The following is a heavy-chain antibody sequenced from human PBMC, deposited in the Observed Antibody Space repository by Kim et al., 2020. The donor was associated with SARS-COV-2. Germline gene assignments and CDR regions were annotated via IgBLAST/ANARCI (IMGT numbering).Heavy chain of an antibody. J-gene: IGHJ6*01. V-gene: IGHV1-18*04. Sequence: ALVKVSCKASGYTFTDYGVSWVRQAPGQGLEWMGWVSANDGNTRYAQKLQGRVTMTTDTSTNTAYMELTSLRSNDTAVYYCARGLHYYGSGSYTPFSYYY. CDR2: VSANDGNT. CDR3: ARGLHYYGSGSYTPFSYYY. D-gene: IGHD3-10*01. CDR1: GYTFTDYG.